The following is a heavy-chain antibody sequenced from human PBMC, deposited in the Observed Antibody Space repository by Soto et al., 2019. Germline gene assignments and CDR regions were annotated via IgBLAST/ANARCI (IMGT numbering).Heavy chain of an antibody. J-gene: IGHJ4*02. CDR2: IYWDDDR. Sequence: ITLKESGPTRVKPTQTLALTCNFSGFSLSTSGVGVGWIRQPPGKALECLGIIYWDDDRRYSPSLKNRLTITKDTSKNEVVLIMTNMDPDDTGTYYCARRRVGDGSGWDVGVLDYWGQGFLVTVSS. D-gene: IGHD2-15*01. V-gene: IGHV2-5*02. CDR3: ARRRVGDGSGWDVGVLDY. CDR1: GFSLSTSGVG.